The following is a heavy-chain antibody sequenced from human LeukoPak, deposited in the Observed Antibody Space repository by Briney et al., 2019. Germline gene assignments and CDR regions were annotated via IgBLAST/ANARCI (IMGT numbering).Heavy chain of an antibody. V-gene: IGHV3-73*01. Sequence: GGSLRLSCAASGFTFSDSAMHWVRQASGKGLEWVGRIRSKANSYATSYAASVKGRFTISRDESKSTAYLQMNSLKSEDTAVYYCVTSVAGPDYWGQGTLVTVSS. CDR3: VTSVAGPDY. J-gene: IGHJ4*02. CDR2: IRSKANSYAT. D-gene: IGHD6-19*01. CDR1: GFTFSDSA.